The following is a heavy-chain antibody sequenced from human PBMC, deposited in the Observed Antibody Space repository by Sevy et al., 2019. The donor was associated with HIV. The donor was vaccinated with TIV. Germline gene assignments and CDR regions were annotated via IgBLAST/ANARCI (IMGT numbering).Heavy chain of an antibody. CDR3: ARAPSGSQGPGQYFHH. J-gene: IGHJ1*01. Sequence: ASVKVPCKASGYTFTNYHITWVRQAPGQGLEWMGWITPNNGNTNYARRLQGRVTMTTDTSTATAYMELRNLRSDDTAVYFCARAPSGSQGPGQYFHHWGQGTLVTVSS. V-gene: IGHV1-18*01. CDR1: GYTFTNYH. CDR2: ITPNNGNT. D-gene: IGHD1-26*01.